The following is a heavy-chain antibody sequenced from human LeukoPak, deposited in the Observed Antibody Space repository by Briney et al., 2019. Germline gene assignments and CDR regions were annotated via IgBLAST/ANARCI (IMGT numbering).Heavy chain of an antibody. CDR1: GGSISSGGYS. CDR3: ARDSGWYGYYFDY. V-gene: IGHV4-31*03. J-gene: IGHJ4*02. Sequence: SETLSLTCTVSGGSISSGGYSWSWIRQHPGKGLEWIGYIYYSGSTYYNPSLKSRVTISVDTSKNQFSLKLSSVTAADTAVYYCARDSGWYGYYFDYWGQGTLVTVSS. CDR2: IYYSGST. D-gene: IGHD6-19*01.